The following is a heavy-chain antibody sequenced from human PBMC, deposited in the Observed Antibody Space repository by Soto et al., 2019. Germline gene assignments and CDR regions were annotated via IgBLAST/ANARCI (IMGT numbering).Heavy chain of an antibody. CDR3: GKVGDRGYYTVDR. D-gene: IGHD3-22*01. Sequence: EVQLVESGGMLVQPGGSLRLSCAASGLTLSTSSMNWVRQAPGKGLEWISYIRRHTSVTAYADSVKGRFTISRDSAKNSLVLQMDSLRVEDTAFYYCGKVGDRGYYTVDRWGQGTLVTVSS. CDR1: GLTLSTSS. J-gene: IGHJ5*02. V-gene: IGHV3-48*01. CDR2: IRRHTSVT.